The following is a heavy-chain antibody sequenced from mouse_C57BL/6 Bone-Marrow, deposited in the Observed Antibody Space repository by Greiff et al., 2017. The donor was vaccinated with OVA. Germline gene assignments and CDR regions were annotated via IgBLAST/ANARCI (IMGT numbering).Heavy chain of an antibody. CDR3: ARMVTHFDY. Sequence: QVQLQQPGAELVKPGASVKLSCKASGYTFTSYWMHWVKQRPGQGLEWIGMIHPNSGSTNYNEKFKSKATLTVDKASSTAYMQLSSLTSEDSAVYYCARMVTHFDYWGQGTTLTVSS. V-gene: IGHV1-64*01. CDR2: IHPNSGST. J-gene: IGHJ2*01. D-gene: IGHD2-2*01. CDR1: GYTFTSYW.